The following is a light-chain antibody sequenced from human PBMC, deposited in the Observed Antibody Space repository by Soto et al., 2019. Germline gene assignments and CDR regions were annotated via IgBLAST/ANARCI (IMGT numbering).Light chain of an antibody. CDR2: GAS. CDR3: QQYNSYSPT. V-gene: IGKV3D-15*01. Sequence: EIVMTQSPATLSVSPGERATLTCRASQSVSSNLAWYQQKPGQAPRLLIYGASTRATGIPVRFSGSGSGTEFTLTISGLQPGDSATYYCQQYNSYSPTFGQGTKV. CDR1: QSVSSN. J-gene: IGKJ1*01.